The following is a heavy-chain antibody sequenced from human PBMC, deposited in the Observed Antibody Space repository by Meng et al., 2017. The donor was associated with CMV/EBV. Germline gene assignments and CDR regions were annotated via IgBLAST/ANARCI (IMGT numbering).Heavy chain of an antibody. J-gene: IGHJ4*02. V-gene: IGHV4-34*01. CDR2: INHSGST. D-gene: IGHD2-2*01. Sequence: SETLSPTCAVYGGSSSGHYWSWIRQLPGKGLEWIGEINHSGSTNYNPSLKSRVTISVDTSKNQFSLKLSSVTAADTAVYYCARAVVVPAAIDYWGQGTLVTVSS. CDR1: GGSSSGHY. CDR3: ARAVVVPAAIDY.